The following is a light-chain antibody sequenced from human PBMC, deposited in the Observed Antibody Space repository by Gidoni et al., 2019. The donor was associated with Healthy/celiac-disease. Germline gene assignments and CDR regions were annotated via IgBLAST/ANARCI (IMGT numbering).Light chain of an antibody. CDR2: QDN. J-gene: IGLJ2*01. V-gene: IGLV3-1*01. Sequence: SYELTQPPSVSVSPGQPASITCSGDTLGDKYACWYPQKPGQSPVLVIYQDNQRPSGIPERFSGSNSGNTATLTISGTQAMDEADYYCQAWDSSTAVFGGGTKLTVL. CDR1: TLGDKY. CDR3: QAWDSSTAV.